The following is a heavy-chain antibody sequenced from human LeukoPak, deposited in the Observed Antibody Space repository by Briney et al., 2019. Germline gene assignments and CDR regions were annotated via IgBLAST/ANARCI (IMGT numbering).Heavy chain of an antibody. J-gene: IGHJ4*02. V-gene: IGHV1-8*01. Sequence: ASVTVSCKASGYTFTSYDFNWVRQAPGQGPEWIGWMNPNSGTTGYAQKFQGRVTMTRDTSISTAYMDLSSLRSADTAVYYCARALRNWGFDYWGQGTLVTVSS. D-gene: IGHD7-27*01. CDR1: GYTFTSYD. CDR3: ARALRNWGFDY. CDR2: MNPNSGTT.